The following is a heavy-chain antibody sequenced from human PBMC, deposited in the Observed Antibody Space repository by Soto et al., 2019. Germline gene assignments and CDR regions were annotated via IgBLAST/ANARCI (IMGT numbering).Heavy chain of an antibody. D-gene: IGHD2-21*01. CDR2: SRNKANSYTA. CDR3: ALDSHYYYGMDV. CDR1: KFTFSDHY. Sequence: EVQLVESGGGLVQPGGSLRLSCAASKFTFSDHYMDWVRQAPGKGLEWVGRSRNKANSYTADYAASVKRRFTISRDDSKNSLYLQMNSLKTEDTAVYYCALDSHYYYGMDVWGQGTTVTVSS. V-gene: IGHV3-72*01. J-gene: IGHJ6*02.